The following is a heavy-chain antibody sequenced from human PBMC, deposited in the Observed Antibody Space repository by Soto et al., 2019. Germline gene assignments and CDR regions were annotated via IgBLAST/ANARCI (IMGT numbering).Heavy chain of an antibody. CDR3: AKGPTVFGVPDYYSYMDV. J-gene: IGHJ6*03. CDR1: GFMFDDYG. V-gene: IGHV3-9*01. Sequence: LELVESGGGWTQPGRALTLTCAASGFMFDDYGMHWARQFPGKGLEWVAGISARGETIDYADSVKGRFTISRDDAKDSLSLQMNNLKAEDTAVYFCAKGPTVFGVPDYYSYMDVWGGGTTVTVSS. D-gene: IGHD3-3*01. CDR2: ISARGETI.